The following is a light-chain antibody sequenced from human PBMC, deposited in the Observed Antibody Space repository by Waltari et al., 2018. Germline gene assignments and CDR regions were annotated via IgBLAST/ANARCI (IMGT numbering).Light chain of an antibody. Sequence: QLMLTQSPSASASLGDSVKLTCTLSRGHSTYAIAWHQQQPAKGPRYLMKVNNDGTHSKGDGIPDRFSGSSSGAERYLTISSLQSEDDAEYYCQTWGPGIRVFGGGTKLTVL. V-gene: IGLV4-69*01. J-gene: IGLJ3*02. CDR3: QTWGPGIRV. CDR1: RGHSTYA. CDR2: VNNDGTH.